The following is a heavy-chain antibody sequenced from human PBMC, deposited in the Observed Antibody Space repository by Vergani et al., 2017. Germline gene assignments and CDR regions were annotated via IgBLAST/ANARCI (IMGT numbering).Heavy chain of an antibody. D-gene: IGHD6-13*01. CDR3: ARAGRIAPLPHDAVDI. V-gene: IGHV4-61*01. CDR2: IYYSGST. J-gene: IGHJ3*02. Sequence: QVQLQESGPGLVKPSETLSLTCTVSGGSVSSGSYYWSWIRQPPGKGLEWIGYIYYSGSTNYNPSLKSRVTISVDTSKNQFSLKLSSVTAADTAVYYCARAGRIAPLPHDAVDIGGQGTMVTVSA. CDR1: GGSVSSGSYY.